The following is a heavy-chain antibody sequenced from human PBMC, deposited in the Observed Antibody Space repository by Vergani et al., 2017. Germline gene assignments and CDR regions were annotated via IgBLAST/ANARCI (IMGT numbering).Heavy chain of an antibody. V-gene: IGHV1-69*18. CDR1: GGTFSSYA. D-gene: IGHD3-3*01. J-gene: IGHJ6*02. Sequence: QVQLVQSGAEVKKPGSSVKVSCKASGGTFSSYAISWVRQAPGQGLEWMGRIIPIFGTANYAQKFQGRVTITADEATITADMELSSLRPEDTAVYYCTIFGVVIKPTSDYYYYGMDVWGQGTTVTVSS. CDR3: TIFGVVIKPTSDYYYYGMDV. CDR2: IIPIFGTA.